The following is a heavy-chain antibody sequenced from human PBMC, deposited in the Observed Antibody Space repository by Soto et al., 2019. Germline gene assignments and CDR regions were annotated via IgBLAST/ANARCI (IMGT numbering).Heavy chain of an antibody. Sequence: EVQLVESGGGLVQPGGSLRLSCAASGFTFSSYWMSWVRQAPGKGLEWVANIKQDGCEKYYVDSVKGRFTISRDNAKNSLYLQMNSLRAEDTAVYYCARDHEFYCSGGSCHPSDAFDIWGQGTMVTVSS. D-gene: IGHD2-15*01. J-gene: IGHJ3*02. CDR2: IKQDGCEK. CDR3: ARDHEFYCSGGSCHPSDAFDI. V-gene: IGHV3-7*01. CDR1: GFTFSSYW.